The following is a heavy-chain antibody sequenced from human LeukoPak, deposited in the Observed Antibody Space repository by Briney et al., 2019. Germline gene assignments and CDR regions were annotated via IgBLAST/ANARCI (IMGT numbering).Heavy chain of an antibody. V-gene: IGHV3-21*01. CDR3: AREMATIQAFDI. D-gene: IGHD5-24*01. CDR2: ISSSNSYI. CDR1: GFTFSSYS. Sequence: PGGSLRLSCAASGFTFSSYSMNLVRQAPGKGLEWVSSISSSNSYIYYADSAKGRFTVSRDNAKNSLYLQMNSLRAEDTAVYYCAREMATIQAFDIWGQGTMVTVSS. J-gene: IGHJ3*02.